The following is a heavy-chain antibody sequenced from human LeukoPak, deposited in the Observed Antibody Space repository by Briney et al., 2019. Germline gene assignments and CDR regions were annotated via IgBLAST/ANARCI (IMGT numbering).Heavy chain of an antibody. J-gene: IGHJ6*02. D-gene: IGHD3-22*01. CDR2: IIPIFGTA. V-gene: IGHV1-69*13. Sequence: ASVKVSCKASGGTFSSYAISWVRQAPGQGLEWMGGIIPIFGTANYAQKFQGRVTITADESTSTAYMELSSLRSEDTAVYYCASNPYYCDSSGYYSHYYYYYGMDVWGQGTTVTVSS. CDR1: GGTFSSYA. CDR3: ASNPYYCDSSGYYSHYYYYYGMDV.